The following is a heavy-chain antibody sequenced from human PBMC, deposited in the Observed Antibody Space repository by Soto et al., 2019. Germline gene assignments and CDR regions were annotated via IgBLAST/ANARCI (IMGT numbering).Heavy chain of an antibody. Sequence: QITLKESGPTLVKPTQTLTLTCTFSGFSLSTSAVSVGWIRQPPGKALEWLALIYWDDDKRYSPSLKSRLTVTKDTSKNQVVLTMTNMEPVDTATYYCAHIKAEYYILTGRPHAYCGMDVWGQGTTVTVSS. CDR3: AHIKAEYYILTGRPHAYCGMDV. V-gene: IGHV2-5*02. J-gene: IGHJ6*02. D-gene: IGHD3-9*01. CDR1: GFSLSTSAVS. CDR2: IYWDDDK.